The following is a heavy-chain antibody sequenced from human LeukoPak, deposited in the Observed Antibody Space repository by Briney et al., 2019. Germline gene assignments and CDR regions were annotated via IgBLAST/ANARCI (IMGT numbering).Heavy chain of an antibody. J-gene: IGHJ5*02. D-gene: IGHD2/OR15-2a*01. CDR2: IYYSGST. V-gene: IGHV4-59*01. CDR3: VRGFTLFDP. CDR1: GGSINSYY. Sequence: SETLFLTCSVSGGSINSYYWSWIRQPPGKGLEWIGQIYYSGSTNYNPSLKSRVTISVDTSKNQFSLNLSSVTAADTALYYCVRGFTLFDPWGQGTLVTVSS.